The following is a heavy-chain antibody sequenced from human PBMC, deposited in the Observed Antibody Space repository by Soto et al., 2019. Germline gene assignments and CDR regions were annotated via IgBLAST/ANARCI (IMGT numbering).Heavy chain of an antibody. CDR3: GRVPLDGNYANGVDV. V-gene: IGHV3-72*01. CDR1: GFTFSDHY. J-gene: IGHJ6*02. CDR2: ARNKVSGYTT. D-gene: IGHD4-17*01. Sequence: GGSLRLSCAASGFTFSDHYMDWVRQAPGKGLEWVGRARNKVSGYTTAYAASVEGRFAISRDDSKNSLYLQMSSLKVDDTAVYFCGRVPLDGNYANGVDVWGQGTTVTVSS.